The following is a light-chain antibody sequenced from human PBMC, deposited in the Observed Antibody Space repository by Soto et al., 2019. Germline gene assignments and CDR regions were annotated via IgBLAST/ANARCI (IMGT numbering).Light chain of an antibody. Sequence: QSALTQPPSASGSLGQSVTISCTGTSSDVGGYKYVSWYQQHPGKAPKVMIYEVNKRPSGVPDRFSGSKSGNTASLTVSGLQAEDEADYYCSSYAGTNNGVFGGGTQLTVL. CDR3: SSYAGTNNGV. J-gene: IGLJ3*02. CDR2: EVN. V-gene: IGLV2-8*01. CDR1: SSDVGGYKY.